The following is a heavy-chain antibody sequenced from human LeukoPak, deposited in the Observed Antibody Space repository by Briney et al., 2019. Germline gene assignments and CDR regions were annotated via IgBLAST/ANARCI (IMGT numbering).Heavy chain of an antibody. V-gene: IGHV3-23*01. CDR2: ISGSGGST. CDR3: AKPHDSFKAENAFDI. CDR1: GFTFSSYW. D-gene: IGHD1-1*01. J-gene: IGHJ3*02. Sequence: GGSLRLSCAASGFTFSSYWMSWVRQAPGKGLEWVSAISGSGGSTYYADSVKGRFTISRDNSKNTLYLQMNSLRAEDTAVYYCAKPHDSFKAENAFDIWGQGTMVTVSS.